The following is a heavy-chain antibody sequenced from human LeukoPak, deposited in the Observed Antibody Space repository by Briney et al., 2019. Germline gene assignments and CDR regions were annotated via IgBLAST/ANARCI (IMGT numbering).Heavy chain of an antibody. V-gene: IGHV4-59*08. D-gene: IGHD6-19*01. J-gene: IGHJ4*02. CDR3: ARLEKYSSGWVDY. Sequence: SETLSLTCTVSGGSISSYYWSWIRQPPGEGLEWIGYIYYSGSTNHNPSLKSRVTISVDTSKNQFSLKLSSVTAADTAVYYCARLEKYSSGWVDYWGQGTLVTVSS. CDR2: IYYSGST. CDR1: GGSISSYY.